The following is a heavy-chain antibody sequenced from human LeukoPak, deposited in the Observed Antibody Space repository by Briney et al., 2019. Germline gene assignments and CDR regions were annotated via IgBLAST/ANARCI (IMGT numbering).Heavy chain of an antibody. CDR2: IYYSGST. CDR1: GGSISSYY. V-gene: IGHV4-59*08. Sequence: SETLSLTCTVSGGSISSYYWSWIRQPPGKGLEWIGYIYYSGSTNYNPSLKSRVTISGDTSKNQFSLKLSSVTAADTAVYYCARHRGYSYGSDAFDIWGPGTMVTVSS. D-gene: IGHD5-18*01. CDR3: ARHRGYSYGSDAFDI. J-gene: IGHJ3*02.